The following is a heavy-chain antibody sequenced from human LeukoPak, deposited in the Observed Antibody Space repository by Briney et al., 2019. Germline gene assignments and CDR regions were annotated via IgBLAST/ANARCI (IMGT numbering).Heavy chain of an antibody. Sequence: GGSLSLSCAASGFTFSSYAMSLVRQAPGKGLEWVSAISGSGGSTYYADSVKGRFTISRDNSKNTLYLQMNSLRAEDTAVYYCATVPAAILNYWGQGTLVTVSS. CDR3: ATVPAAILNY. D-gene: IGHD2-2*02. J-gene: IGHJ4*02. CDR1: GFTFSSYA. CDR2: ISGSGGST. V-gene: IGHV3-23*01.